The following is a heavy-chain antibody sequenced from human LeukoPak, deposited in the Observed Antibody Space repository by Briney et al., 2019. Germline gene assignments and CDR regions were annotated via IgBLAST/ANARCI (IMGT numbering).Heavy chain of an antibody. CDR2: INTDGSST. V-gene: IGHV3-74*01. CDR3: AREGGYCSSTSCSWPFSFDY. CDR1: GFTFSSYW. Sequence: GGSLRLSCAASGFTFSSYWMLWVRQAPGKGLVWVSRINTDGSSTSYADSVKGRFTISRDNARNSLYLQMNSLRAEDTAVYYCAREGGYCSSTSCSWPFSFDYWGQGTLVTVSS. J-gene: IGHJ4*02. D-gene: IGHD2-2*01.